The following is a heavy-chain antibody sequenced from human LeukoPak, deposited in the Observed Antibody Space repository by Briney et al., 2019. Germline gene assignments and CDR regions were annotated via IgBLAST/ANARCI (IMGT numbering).Heavy chain of an antibody. CDR1: GFTFSSYA. Sequence: GGSLRLSCAASGFTFSSYAMHWVRQAPGKGLEWVAVISYHGSNKYYADSVKGRFTISRDNSKNTLYLQVNSLRAEDTAVYYCARERRDTSMGWSIRYSYIDVWGKGTTVTVSS. CDR3: ARERRDTSMGWSIRYSYIDV. CDR2: ISYHGSNK. D-gene: IGHD5-18*01. V-gene: IGHV3-30-3*01. J-gene: IGHJ6*03.